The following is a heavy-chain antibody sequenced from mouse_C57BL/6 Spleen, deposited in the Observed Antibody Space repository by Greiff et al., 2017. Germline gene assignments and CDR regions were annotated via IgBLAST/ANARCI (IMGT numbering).Heavy chain of an antibody. Sequence: VQLQQPGAELVRPGSSVTLSCKASGYTFTSYWMHWVKQRPIQGLEWIGNIDPSDSETHYNQKFKDKATLTVDKSSSTAYMQLRSLTSEDSAVYYCARYDYDDYYAMDYWGQGTSVTVSS. CDR1: GYTFTSYW. J-gene: IGHJ4*01. CDR2: IDPSDSET. CDR3: ARYDYDDYYAMDY. V-gene: IGHV1-52*01. D-gene: IGHD2-4*01.